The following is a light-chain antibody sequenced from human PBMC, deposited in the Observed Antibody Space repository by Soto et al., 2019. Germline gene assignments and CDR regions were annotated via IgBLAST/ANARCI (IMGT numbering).Light chain of an antibody. Sequence: EIVMTQSPATLSVSPGESATLSCRASQSVSSNLAWYQQKPGQAPRLLIYDTSARAAGIPARFSGSGSATEFTLTISSLQSEDFALYYCQHTLKWPPTFGQGTKVDIK. CDR2: DTS. CDR3: QHTLKWPPT. J-gene: IGKJ1*01. CDR1: QSVSSN. V-gene: IGKV3-15*01.